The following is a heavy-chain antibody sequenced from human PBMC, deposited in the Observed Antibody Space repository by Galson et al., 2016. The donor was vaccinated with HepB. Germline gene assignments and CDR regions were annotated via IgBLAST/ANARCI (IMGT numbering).Heavy chain of an antibody. J-gene: IGHJ4*02. D-gene: IGHD2-15*01. CDR2: ISGSGDTT. CDR3: ERERAGIWDNFDY. CDR1: GFTFSNYG. Sequence: SLRLSCAAPGFTFSNYGMSWVRQAPGKGLEWVSVISGSGDTTYYAGSVKGRFTISRDNSKHTLYLQMNSLRAEDTAVYYCERERAGIWDNFDYWGQGALVTVSS. V-gene: IGHV3-23*01.